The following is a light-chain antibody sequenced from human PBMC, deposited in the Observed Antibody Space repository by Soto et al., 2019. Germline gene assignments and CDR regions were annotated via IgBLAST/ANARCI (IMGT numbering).Light chain of an antibody. CDR2: EVN. J-gene: IGLJ3*02. CDR1: GSDIGNYNL. CDR3: CSYAGSSLWM. V-gene: IGLV2-23*02. Sequence: QSVLTQPAAVSGSLGQSITISCSGSGSDIGNYNLVSWYQQQPGKVPRLIIYEVNKGPSGVSNRFSGSKSGNTASLTISDLQPDDECLSYCCSYAGSSLWMFGGGTKVTVL.